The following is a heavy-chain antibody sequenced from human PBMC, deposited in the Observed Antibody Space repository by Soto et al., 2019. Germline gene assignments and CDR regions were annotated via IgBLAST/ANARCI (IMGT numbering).Heavy chain of an antibody. V-gene: IGHV4-34*01. J-gene: IGHJ3*02. CDR1: GGSFSGYY. CDR2: INHSGST. CDR3: ARGHVGGGSYYRGASDI. Sequence: SETLSLTCSVYGGSFSGYYWSWIRQPPGKGLEWIGEINHSGSTNYNPSLKSRVTISVDTSKNQFSLKLSSVTAADTAVYYCARGHVGGGSYYRGASDIWGQGPMVTVSS. D-gene: IGHD1-26*01.